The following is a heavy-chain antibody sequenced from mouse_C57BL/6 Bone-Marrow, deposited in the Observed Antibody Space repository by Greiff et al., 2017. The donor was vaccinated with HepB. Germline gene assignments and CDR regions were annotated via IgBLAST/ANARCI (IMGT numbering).Heavy chain of an antibody. V-gene: IGHV2-2*01. CDR3: ARPYYGSSSHYAMDY. D-gene: IGHD1-1*01. CDR2: IWSGGST. J-gene: IGHJ4*01. Sequence: QVTLKVSGPGLVQPSQSLSITCTVSGFSLTSYGVHWVRQSPGKGLEWLGVIWSGGSTDYNAAFISRLSISKDNSKSQVFFKMNSLQADDTAIYYCARPYYGSSSHYAMDYWGQGTSVTVSS. CDR1: GFSLTSYG.